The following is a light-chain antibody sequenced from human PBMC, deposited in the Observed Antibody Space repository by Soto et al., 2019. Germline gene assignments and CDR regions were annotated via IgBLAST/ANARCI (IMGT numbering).Light chain of an antibody. CDR3: QSYDATNQV. Sequence: NFMLTQPHSVSESPGKTVIISCTRSSGSIASNYVQWYQQRPGSSPTPVIYEDNQRPSGVPDRFSGSIDSSSNSASLTISGLETEDEADSYCQSYDATNQVFGGGTKLTVL. J-gene: IGLJ3*02. V-gene: IGLV6-57*01. CDR1: SGSIASNY. CDR2: EDN.